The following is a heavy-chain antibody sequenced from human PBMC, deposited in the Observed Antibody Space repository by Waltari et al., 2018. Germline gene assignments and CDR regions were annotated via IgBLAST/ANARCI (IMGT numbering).Heavy chain of an antibody. CDR2: ISSSSTTI. CDR1: GFPFSTYN. CDR3: ARLYSSGWDGGNYVDY. D-gene: IGHD6-19*01. V-gene: IGHV3-48*01. J-gene: IGHJ4*02. Sequence: EVQLVESGGGLVQPVGSLRLSCAASGFPFSTYNMNWVSQAPGKGLGWVSYISSSSTTIYYEDLMKGGSTISRDNAKNARDRQMNSLRAEETASDYCARLYSSGWDGGNYVDYWGQGTLVTVSS.